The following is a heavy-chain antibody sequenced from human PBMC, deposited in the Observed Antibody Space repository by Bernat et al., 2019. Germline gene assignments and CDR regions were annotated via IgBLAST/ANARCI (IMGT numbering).Heavy chain of an antibody. V-gene: IGHV3-30-3*01. J-gene: IGHJ6*02. CDR3: ARDRRGTDAGGMDV. D-gene: IGHD3-16*01. CDR1: GFTFSSYA. CDR2: ISYDGINK. Sequence: QVQLVESGGGVVQPGRSLRLSCAASGFTFSSYAMHWVRQAPGKGLEWVAVISYDGINKYYAYSVKARFTISRDNSKNTLYLQMNSLRAEDTAVYYCARDRRGTDAGGMDVWGQGTTVTVSS.